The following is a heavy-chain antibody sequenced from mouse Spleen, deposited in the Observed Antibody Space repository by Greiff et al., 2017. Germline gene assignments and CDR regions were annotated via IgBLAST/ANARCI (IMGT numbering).Heavy chain of an antibody. V-gene: IGHV1-61*01. J-gene: IGHJ4*01. Sequence: QVHVKQPGAELVRPGSSVKLSCKASGYTFTSYWMDWVKQRPGQGLEWIGNIYPSDSETHYNQKFKDKATLTVDKSSSTAYMQLSSLTSEDSAVYYCARGGYYGSSYAMDYWGQGTSVTVSS. CDR1: GYTFTSYW. D-gene: IGHD1-1*01. CDR3: ARGGYYGSSYAMDY. CDR2: IYPSDSET.